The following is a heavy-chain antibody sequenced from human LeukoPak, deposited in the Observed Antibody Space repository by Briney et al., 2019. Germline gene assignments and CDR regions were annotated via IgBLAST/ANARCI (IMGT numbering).Heavy chain of an antibody. CDR2: IYYSGST. CDR3: ARDMADYYDSSGYYYSWFDP. V-gene: IGHV4-31*11. J-gene: IGHJ5*02. CDR1: GGSISSGGYY. Sequence: SQTLSLTCAVSGGSISSGGYYWSWIRQHPGKGLEWIGYIYYSGSTYYNPSLKSRVTISVDTSKNQFSLKLSSVTAADTAVYYCARDMADYYDSSGYYYSWFDPWGQGTLVTVSS. D-gene: IGHD3-22*01.